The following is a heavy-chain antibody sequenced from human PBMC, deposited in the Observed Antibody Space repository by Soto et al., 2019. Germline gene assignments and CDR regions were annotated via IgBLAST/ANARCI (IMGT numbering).Heavy chain of an antibody. V-gene: IGHV1-69*01. D-gene: IGHD3-22*01. CDR1: GGTFSSYA. CDR3: ARRDSKGAFDI. Sequence: QVQLVQSGAEVKMPGSSVKVSCKASGGTFSSYAISWVRQAPGQGLEWMGGIIPIFGTANYAQKCQGRVTITADESTSTAYMELSSLRSEDTAVYYCARRDSKGAFDILGQGTMVTVSS. J-gene: IGHJ3*02. CDR2: IIPIFGTA.